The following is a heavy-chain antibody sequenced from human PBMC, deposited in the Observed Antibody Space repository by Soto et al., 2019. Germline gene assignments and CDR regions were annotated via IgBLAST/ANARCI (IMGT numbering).Heavy chain of an antibody. Sequence: SETLSLTCTVSGGSISSGGYYWSWIRQHPGKGLEWIGYIYYSGSTYYNPSLKSRVTISVDTSKNQFSLKLSSVTAADTAVYYCARDRAPYRHDYWGQGTLVTVSS. CDR1: GGSISSGGYY. D-gene: IGHD3-16*02. CDR3: ARDRAPYRHDY. V-gene: IGHV4-31*03. J-gene: IGHJ4*02. CDR2: IYYSGST.